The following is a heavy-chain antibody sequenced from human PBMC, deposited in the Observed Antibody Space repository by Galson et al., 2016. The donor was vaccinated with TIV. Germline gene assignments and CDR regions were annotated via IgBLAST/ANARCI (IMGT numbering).Heavy chain of an antibody. V-gene: IGHV4-4*07. CDR2: IDTAGGT. J-gene: IGHJ5*01. CDR3: ARRTNSGPHNWFDS. CDR1: GASISSYY. D-gene: IGHD1-26*01. Sequence: TLSLTCTVSGASISSYYWSWFRQPAGKGLEWIGRIDTAGGTNYNPSLKSRVTVSVDASRNQFSLKLSSVTAADTAVYYCARRTNSGPHNWFDSWGQGTLVTVSS.